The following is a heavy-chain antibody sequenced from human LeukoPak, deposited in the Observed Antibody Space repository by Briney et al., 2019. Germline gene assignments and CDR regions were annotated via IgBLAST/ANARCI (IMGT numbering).Heavy chain of an antibody. CDR2: ISSSGSTI. CDR1: GFTFSDYY. V-gene: IGHV3-11*04. J-gene: IGHJ4*02. D-gene: IGHD3-10*01. Sequence: GGSLRLSCSASGFTFSDYYMSWIRQAPGKGLEWVSYISSSGSTIYYADSVKGRFTISRDNAKNSLYLQMNSLRAEDTAVHYCARWFGELLPSHFDYWGQGTLVTVSS. CDR3: ARWFGELLPSHFDY.